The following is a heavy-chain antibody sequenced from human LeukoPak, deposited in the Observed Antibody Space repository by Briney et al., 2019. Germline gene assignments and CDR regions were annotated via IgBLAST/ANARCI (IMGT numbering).Heavy chain of an antibody. Sequence: SETLSLTCTVSGGSISSYYWSWIRQPPGKGLEWIGYIYYSGSTNYNPSLKSRVTISVDTSKNQFSLKLRSVTAADTAIYYCARDYDSSGYIWGYWGQGTLVTVSS. J-gene: IGHJ4*02. V-gene: IGHV4-59*01. CDR1: GGSISSYY. D-gene: IGHD3-22*01. CDR3: ARDYDSSGYIWGY. CDR2: IYYSGST.